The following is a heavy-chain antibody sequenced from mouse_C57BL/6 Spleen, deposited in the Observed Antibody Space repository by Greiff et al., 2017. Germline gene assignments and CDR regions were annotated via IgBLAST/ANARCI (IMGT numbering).Heavy chain of an antibody. V-gene: IGHV3-6*01. CDR1: GYSITSGYY. Sequence: EVQLVESGPGLVKPSQSLSLTCSVTGYSITSGYYWNWIRQFPGNKLEWMGYISYDGSNNYHPSLKNRISITRDTSKNQFFLKLNSVPTEDTATYYCAREDYGSSYVGYAYWGQGTLVTVSA. J-gene: IGHJ3*01. D-gene: IGHD1-1*01. CDR2: ISYDGSN. CDR3: AREDYGSSYVGYAY.